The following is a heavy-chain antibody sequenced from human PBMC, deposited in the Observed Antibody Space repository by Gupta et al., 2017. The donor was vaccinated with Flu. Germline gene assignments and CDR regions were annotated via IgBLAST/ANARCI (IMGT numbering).Heavy chain of an antibody. CDR2: IYTSGST. CDR1: GGSISSGSYY. Sequence: QVQLQESGPGLVKPSQTLSLTCTVSGGSISSGSYYWSWIRQPAGKGLEWIGRIYTSGSTNYNPSLKSRVTISVDTSKNQFSLKLSSVTAADTAVYYCARMGLGIQLPSWGQGTLVTGSS. D-gene: IGHD5-18*01. V-gene: IGHV4-61*02. CDR3: ARMGLGIQLPS. J-gene: IGHJ5*02.